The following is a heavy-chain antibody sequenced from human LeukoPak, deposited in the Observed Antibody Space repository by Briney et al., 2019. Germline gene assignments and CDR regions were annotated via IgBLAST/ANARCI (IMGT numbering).Heavy chain of an antibody. D-gene: IGHD1-26*01. CDR3: AREGVGATRPFDY. V-gene: IGHV1-2*02. CDR1: GYTFTGYY. Sequence: ASVKVSCKASGYTFTGYYMHWVRQAPGQGLEWMGWINPNSGGTNYAQKFQGRVTMTRDTSISTAYMELSRLRSDDTAVYYCAREGVGATRPFDYWGQGTLVTVSS. J-gene: IGHJ4*02. CDR2: INPNSGGT.